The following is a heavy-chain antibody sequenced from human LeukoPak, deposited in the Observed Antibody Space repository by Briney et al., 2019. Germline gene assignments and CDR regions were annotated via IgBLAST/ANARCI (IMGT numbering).Heavy chain of an antibody. CDR1: GFTFSGSA. J-gene: IGHJ4*02. V-gene: IGHV3-73*01. D-gene: IGHD3-3*01. Sequence: GGSLKLSCAGSGFTFSGSAMHWVRQASGKGLEWVGRIRSKANSYATAYAASVKGRFTISRDDSKNTAYLQMNSLKTEDTAVYYCTSMNTYYDFWSGYYSFDYWGQGTLVTVSS. CDR3: TSMNTYYDFWSGYYSFDY. CDR2: IRSKANSYAT.